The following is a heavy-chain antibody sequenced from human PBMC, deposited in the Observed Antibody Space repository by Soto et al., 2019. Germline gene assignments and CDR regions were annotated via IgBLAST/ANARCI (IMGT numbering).Heavy chain of an antibody. CDR2: IFDSGTT. J-gene: IGHJ4*02. V-gene: IGHV4-30-4*01. CDR3: ARLPSYYYDSSGYW. D-gene: IGHD3-22*01. Sequence: SETLSLTCTVSGGSITSDYSCWSWIRQPPGEGLEWIGHIFDSGTTYTNPSLRSQVAISLDTSKNHFSLTLSSVTAADTAVYYCARLPSYYYDSSGYWWGQGTLVTVS. CDR1: GGSITSDYSC.